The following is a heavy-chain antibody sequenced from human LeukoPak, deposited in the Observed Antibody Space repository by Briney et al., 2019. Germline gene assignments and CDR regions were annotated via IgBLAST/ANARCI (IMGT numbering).Heavy chain of an antibody. D-gene: IGHD5-12*01. Sequence: GGSLRLSCAASGFTFSSYAMHWVRQAPGKGLEYVSGISTNGGSTYYADSVKGRFTISRDNSKNTLFLQMGSLRDEDMAVYYCARDREYSGYGDMDVWGKGTTVTVSS. CDR3: ARDREYSGYGDMDV. CDR1: GFTFSSYA. CDR2: ISTNGGST. J-gene: IGHJ6*03. V-gene: IGHV3-64*02.